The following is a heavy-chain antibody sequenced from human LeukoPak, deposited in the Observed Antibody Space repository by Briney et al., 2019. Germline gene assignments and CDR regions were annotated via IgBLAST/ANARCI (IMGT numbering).Heavy chain of an antibody. V-gene: IGHV4-59*12. J-gene: IGHJ5*02. CDR2: IYYSGST. CDR3: ARTSGYSYGGNNWFDP. Sequence: SETLSLTCTVSGGSISSYYWSWIRQPPGKGLEWIGYIYYSGSTNYNPSLKSRVTVSVDTSKNQFSLKLSSVTAADTAVYYCARTSGYSYGGNNWFDPWGQGTLVTVSS. D-gene: IGHD5-18*01. CDR1: GGSISSYY.